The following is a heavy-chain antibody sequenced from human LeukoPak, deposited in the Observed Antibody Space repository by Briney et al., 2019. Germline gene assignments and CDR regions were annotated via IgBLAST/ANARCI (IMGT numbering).Heavy chain of an antibody. J-gene: IGHJ4*02. Sequence: PSETLSLTCAVSGGSISSSNWWSWVRQPPGKGLEWIGQIYHSGSTNYNPSLKSRVTISVDTSKNQFSLKLSSVTAADTAVYYCARDNYYDSSGYPGVDYWGQGTLVTVSS. CDR3: ARDNYYDSSGYPGVDY. CDR2: IYHSGST. V-gene: IGHV4-4*02. CDR1: GGSISSSNW. D-gene: IGHD3-22*01.